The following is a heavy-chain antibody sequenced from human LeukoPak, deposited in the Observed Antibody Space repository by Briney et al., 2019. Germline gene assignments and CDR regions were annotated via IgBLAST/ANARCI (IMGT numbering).Heavy chain of an antibody. CDR1: GGSTSSYY. V-gene: IGHV4-59*01. Sequence: PSETLSLTCTVSGGSTSSYYWSWIRQPPGKGLEWIGYIYYSGSTNYNPSLKSRVTISVDTSKNQFSLKLSSVTAADTAVYYCARHSGGGLRELFDYWGQGTLVTVSS. CDR3: ARHSGGGLRELFDY. J-gene: IGHJ4*02. D-gene: IGHD1-7*01. CDR2: IYYSGST.